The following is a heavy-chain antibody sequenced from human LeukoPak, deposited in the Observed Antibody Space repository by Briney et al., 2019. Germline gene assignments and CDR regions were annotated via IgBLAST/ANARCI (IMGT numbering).Heavy chain of an antibody. Sequence: GSLRLSCAASRFTVSSNYMCWVRQAPGKGLEWVSIIYSGGTIHYADSVKGRFTISRDNTKNTLYLQMNSLRAEDTAVYYCATGYDFGFDPWGQGTLVTVSS. J-gene: IGHJ5*02. D-gene: IGHD5-12*01. CDR3: ATGYDFGFDP. CDR1: RFTVSSNY. CDR2: IYSGGTI. V-gene: IGHV3-53*01.